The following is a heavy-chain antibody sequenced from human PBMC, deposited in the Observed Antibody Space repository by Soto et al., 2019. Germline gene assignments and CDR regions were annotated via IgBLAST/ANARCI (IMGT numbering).Heavy chain of an antibody. D-gene: IGHD2-8*01. Sequence: PGGSLRLSCAASGFTFSSSVMNWVRQAPGKGLEWVSAISGSGGSTYYADSVKGRFTISRDNSKNTLYLQMNSLRAEDTAVYYCAGNGASDAFDIWGQGTMVTVSS. J-gene: IGHJ3*02. CDR3: AGNGASDAFDI. CDR1: GFTFSSSV. CDR2: ISGSGGST. V-gene: IGHV3-23*01.